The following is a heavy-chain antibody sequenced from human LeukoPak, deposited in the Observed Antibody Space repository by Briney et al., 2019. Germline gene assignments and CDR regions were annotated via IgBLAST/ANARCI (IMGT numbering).Heavy chain of an antibody. Sequence: GGSLRLSCAASGFTVSSNYMSWVRQAPGKGLEWVANIKQDGSEKYYVDSVKGRFTISRDNAKNSLYLQMNSLRAEDTAVYYCARVSEQWLTDFDYWGQGTLVTVSS. CDR3: ARVSEQWLTDFDY. J-gene: IGHJ4*02. D-gene: IGHD6-19*01. CDR2: IKQDGSEK. V-gene: IGHV3-7*01. CDR1: GFTVSSNY.